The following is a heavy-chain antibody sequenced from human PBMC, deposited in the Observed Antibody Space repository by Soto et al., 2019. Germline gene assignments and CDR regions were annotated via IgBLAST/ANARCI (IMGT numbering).Heavy chain of an antibody. CDR1: GFSFSDYE. V-gene: IGHV3-48*03. J-gene: IGHJ4*02. Sequence: GGSLRLSCEASGFSFSDYEMNWVRQFPGEGLEWVAYIARDGETTFYADSVEGRFVVSRDNAKNSLFLQMDRLTGADPAVYSSATETPPADIDYWGQGSLVTVSS. CDR3: ATETPPADIDY. D-gene: IGHD2-15*01. CDR2: IARDGETT.